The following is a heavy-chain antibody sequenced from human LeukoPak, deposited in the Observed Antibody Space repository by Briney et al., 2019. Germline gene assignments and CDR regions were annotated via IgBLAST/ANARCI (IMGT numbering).Heavy chain of an antibody. CDR3: ARVESN. CDR2: LNPNSCGT. V-gene: IGHV1-2*02. Sequence: GQSLEWIGSLNPNSCGTNYAQKFQGRVTMTRDTSISTAYMELSRLRSDDTAVYYCARVESNWGQGTLVTVSS. J-gene: IGHJ4*02.